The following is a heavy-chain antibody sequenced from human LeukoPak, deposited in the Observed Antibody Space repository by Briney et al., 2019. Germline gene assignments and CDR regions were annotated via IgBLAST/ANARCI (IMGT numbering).Heavy chain of an antibody. CDR2: INHSGST. Sequence: SETLSLTCAVYGGSFSGYYWSWIRQPPGKGLEWIGEINHSGSTNYNPSLKSRVTISVDTSKNQFSLKLSSVTAADTSVYYCARGKRTIVATITSGNFRYCSGCSCYRWFDPWGQGTLVTVSS. V-gene: IGHV4-34*01. D-gene: IGHD2-15*01. CDR3: ARGKRTIVATITSGNFRYCSGCSCYRWFDP. J-gene: IGHJ5*02. CDR1: GGSFSGYY.